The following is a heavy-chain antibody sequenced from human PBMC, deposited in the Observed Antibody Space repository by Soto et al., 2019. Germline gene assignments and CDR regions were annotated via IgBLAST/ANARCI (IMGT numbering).Heavy chain of an antibody. V-gene: IGHV4-38-2*02. CDR2: IYHSGSA. Sequence: SETLSLTCTVSGHSISSGFYYWGWVRQPPGKGLEWIGSIYHSGSAYFNPSPKSRVNMSVDTSKNQLSLRLSSVTAADTAVYYCARYEYSYSARFFDSWGQGTRVTV. J-gene: IGHJ4*02. CDR3: ARYEYSYSARFFDS. CDR1: GHSISSGFYY. D-gene: IGHD1-26*01.